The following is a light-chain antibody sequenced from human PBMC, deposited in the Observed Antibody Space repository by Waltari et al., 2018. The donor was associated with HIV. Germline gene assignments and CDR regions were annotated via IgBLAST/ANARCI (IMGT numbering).Light chain of an antibody. J-gene: IGKJ5*01. CDR1: QSVSSN. CDR2: GAS. Sequence: EIEMTQSPATLSVSPGERATLSCRASQSVSSNLAWYQQKPGQTPRLLIYGASTRATGIPARFSGSGSGTEFILTISSLQSEDFAVYYCQQYNKWPLAFGQGTRLEIK. CDR3: QQYNKWPLA. V-gene: IGKV3D-15*01.